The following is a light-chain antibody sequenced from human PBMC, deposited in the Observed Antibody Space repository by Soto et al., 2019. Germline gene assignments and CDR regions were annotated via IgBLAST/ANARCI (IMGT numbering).Light chain of an antibody. V-gene: IGKV1-5*01. CDR2: DAS. CDR3: QQYNSNSKYT. Sequence: DIQMTQSPSTLSASVGDRVTITCRASQSISSWLAWYLQRPGKAPKLLIYDASSLESGVPSSFSASRSRKELNPNTSSQQPDDFTTYYCQQYNSNSKYTFGQGTKLETK. CDR1: QSISSW. J-gene: IGKJ2*01.